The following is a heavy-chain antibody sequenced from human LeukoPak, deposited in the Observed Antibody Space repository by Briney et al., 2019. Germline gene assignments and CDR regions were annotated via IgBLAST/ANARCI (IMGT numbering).Heavy chain of an antibody. J-gene: IGHJ3*02. CDR1: VYTFTSYG. Sequence: ASVKVSCEAPVYTFTSYGVSWGRHAPGQGLGWRGWISAYNGNTNYAQKLQGRVTMTTDTSTSTAYMELRSLRSDDPAVYYCARDQAMRRYFDWLFPDAFDIWGQGTMVTVSS. CDR3: ARDQAMRRYFDWLFPDAFDI. CDR2: ISAYNGNT. V-gene: IGHV1-18*01. D-gene: IGHD3-9*01.